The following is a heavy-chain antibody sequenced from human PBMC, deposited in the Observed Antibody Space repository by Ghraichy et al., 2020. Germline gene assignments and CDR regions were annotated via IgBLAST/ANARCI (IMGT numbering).Heavy chain of an antibody. CDR3: ARADSETYTSLDY. D-gene: IGHD1-26*01. CDR1: GYTFTAYY. CDR2: INSKSGGT. V-gene: IGHV1-2*02. J-gene: IGHJ4*02. Sequence: ASVKVSCKTSGYTFTAYYMHWVRQAPGQGLEWMGWINSKSGGTKYEQKFQGRVTMTRVTSISAAYMELSSLTSDDTAVYYCARADSETYTSLDYWGQGTLVTVS.